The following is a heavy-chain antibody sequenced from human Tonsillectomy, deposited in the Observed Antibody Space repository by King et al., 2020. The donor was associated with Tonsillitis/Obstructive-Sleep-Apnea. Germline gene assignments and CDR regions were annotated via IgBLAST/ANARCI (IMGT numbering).Heavy chain of an antibody. CDR1: GYTFTSYY. Sequence: QLVQSGAEVKKPGASVKVSCKASGYTFTSYYMHWVRQAPGQGLEWMGIINPSGGSTSYAQKFQGRVTMTRDTSTSTVYMELSSLRPEDTAVYYCARGQGEIVVVPAANMDVWGKGTTVTVSS. V-gene: IGHV1-46*01. D-gene: IGHD2-2*01. J-gene: IGHJ6*03. CDR3: ARGQGEIVVVPAANMDV. CDR2: INPSGGST.